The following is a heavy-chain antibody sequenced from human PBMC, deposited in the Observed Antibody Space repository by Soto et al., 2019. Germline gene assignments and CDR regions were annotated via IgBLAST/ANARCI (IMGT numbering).Heavy chain of an antibody. J-gene: IGHJ5*02. D-gene: IGHD2-21*02. CDR2: IFSSCST. Sequence: PSETLSLTCTVSGGSITDYSWVWIRQPAGKGLEWIGRIFSSCSTNYNPSLKGRITMSLDTSKNQFSPKLNSATATDTAVYFCARDQGVVVTADNWFDPWGQGILVTVSS. V-gene: IGHV4-4*07. CDR1: GGSITDYS. CDR3: ARDQGVVVTADNWFDP.